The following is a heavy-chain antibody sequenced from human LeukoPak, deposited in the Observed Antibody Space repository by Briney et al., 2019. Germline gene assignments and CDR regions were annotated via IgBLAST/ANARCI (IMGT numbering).Heavy chain of an antibody. CDR2: ISYNGIKK. Sequence: GGSLRLSCAASGFTFVNYGFHWVRQAPGKALEWVAFISYNGIKKYADSVKGRFTISRDNSKNTLYLQMNGLRPEDTAVYYCARSGPHDVQVKTRNFDYWGQGTLVIVSS. V-gene: IGHV3-30*03. CDR3: ARSGPHDVQVKTRNFDY. CDR1: GFTFVNYG. D-gene: IGHD2-8*02. J-gene: IGHJ4*02.